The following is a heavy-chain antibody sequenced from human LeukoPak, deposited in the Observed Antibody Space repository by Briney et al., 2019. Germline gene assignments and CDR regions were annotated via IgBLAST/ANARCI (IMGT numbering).Heavy chain of an antibody. CDR2: ISGSGGST. V-gene: IGHV3-23*01. Sequence: GGSLRLSCAASGFTFSSYAMSWVRQAPGKGLEWVSAISGSGGSTYYADSVKGRFTISRDNSKNTLSLQMNSLRGEDTAVYYCAKDHVWGFGYYFDDWGQGTLVTVSS. D-gene: IGHD3-16*01. J-gene: IGHJ4*02. CDR3: AKDHVWGFGYYFDD. CDR1: GFTFSSYA.